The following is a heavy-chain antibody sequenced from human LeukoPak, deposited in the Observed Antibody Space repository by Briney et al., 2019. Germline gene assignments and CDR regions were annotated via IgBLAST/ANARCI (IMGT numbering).Heavy chain of an antibody. J-gene: IGHJ6*03. CDR1: GGSISSYY. CDR2: IYTSGST. CDR3: ARQGSDQGLDYYYYMDV. V-gene: IGHV4-4*09. Sequence: SETLSLTCTVSGGSISSYYWSWLRQPPGKGLEWIGYIYTSGSTNYNPSLKSRVTISVDTSKNQFSLKLSSVTAADTAVYYCARQGSDQGLDYYYYMDVWGKGTTVTVSS. D-gene: IGHD3/OR15-3a*01.